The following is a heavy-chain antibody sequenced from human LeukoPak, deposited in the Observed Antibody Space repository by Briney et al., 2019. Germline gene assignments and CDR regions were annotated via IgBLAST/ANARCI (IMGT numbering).Heavy chain of an antibody. CDR3: ARRLTQYDCFDP. J-gene: IGHJ5*02. V-gene: IGHV6-1*01. Sequence: SQTLSLTCAISGDSVSSNSVTWNWIRQSPSRGLEWLGRTYYRSTWYDDYAVSVRGRITVNPDTSKNQFSLHLNSVTPEDAAVYYCARRLTQYDCFDPWGQGILVTVSS. CDR1: GDSVSSNSVT. CDR2: TYYRSTWYD. D-gene: IGHD2-2*01.